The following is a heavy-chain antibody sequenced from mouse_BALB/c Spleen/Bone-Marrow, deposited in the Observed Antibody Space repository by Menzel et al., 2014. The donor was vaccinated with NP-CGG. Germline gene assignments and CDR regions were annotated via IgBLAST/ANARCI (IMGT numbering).Heavy chain of an antibody. J-gene: IGHJ4*01. Sequence: EVHLVESGGGLVKPGGSLKLSCAASGFTFSDFYMYWVRQTPEKRLEWVATISYGGSYIYYPDSVKGRFTISRDDAKNNLYLQMSSLKSEDTAMYYCARDRGVQGYAMDYWGQGTSATVSS. CDR3: ARDRGVQGYAMDY. CDR1: GFTFSDFY. CDR2: ISYGGSYI. D-gene: IGHD2-14*01. V-gene: IGHV5-4*02.